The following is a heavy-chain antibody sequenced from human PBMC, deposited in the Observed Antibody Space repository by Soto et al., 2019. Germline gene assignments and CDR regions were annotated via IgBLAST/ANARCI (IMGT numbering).Heavy chain of an antibody. CDR3: ASAEIAGSASCYDY. CDR1: GYTFTNYF. V-gene: IGHV1-46*01. Sequence: ASVKVSCKASGYTFTNYFMHWVRQAPGQGLEWMAIMHPTNGDRTYAQNFQGRVTVTGDTSTDTVIMELSSLRSEDTAVYFCASAEIAGSASCYDYWGQGTLVTVSA. D-gene: IGHD2-2*01. CDR2: MHPTNGDR. J-gene: IGHJ4*02.